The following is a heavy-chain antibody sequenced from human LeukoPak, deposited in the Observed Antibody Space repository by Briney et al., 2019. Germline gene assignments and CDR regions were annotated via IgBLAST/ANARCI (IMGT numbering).Heavy chain of an antibody. V-gene: IGHV3-30*19. CDR3: ARDRDSSGWYEGFDY. CDR1: RFTFSSYG. CDR2: IWYDGSNK. Sequence: GGSLRLSCAASRFTFSSYGMDWVRQAPGKGLEWVAVIWYDGSNKYYADSVKGRFTISRDNSKNTLYLQMNSPRADDTAVYYCARDRDSSGWYEGFDYWGQGTLVTVSS. J-gene: IGHJ4*02. D-gene: IGHD6-19*01.